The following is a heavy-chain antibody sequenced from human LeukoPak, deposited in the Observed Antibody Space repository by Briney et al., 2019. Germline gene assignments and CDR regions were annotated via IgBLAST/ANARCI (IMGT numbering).Heavy chain of an antibody. J-gene: IGHJ4*02. V-gene: IGHV3-53*01. CDR1: GFTVSSNY. CDR3: ARDSRGGYYYDSSGYYRGWYFDY. D-gene: IGHD3-22*01. Sequence: PGGSLRLSCAASGFTVSSNYMSWVRQAPGKGLEWVSVIYSGGSTYYADSVKGRFTISRDNSKNTLCLQMNSLRAEDTAVYYCARDSRGGYYYDSSGYYRGWYFDYWGQGTLVTVSS. CDR2: IYSGGST.